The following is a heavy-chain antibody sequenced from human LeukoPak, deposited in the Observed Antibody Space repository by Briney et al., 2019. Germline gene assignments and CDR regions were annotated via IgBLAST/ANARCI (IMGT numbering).Heavy chain of an antibody. CDR2: ISYDGGNK. V-gene: IGHV3-30-3*01. Sequence: GRSLRLSCAASGFTFNSYAMHWVRQAPGKGLEWVAVISYDGGNKYYTDSVKGRFTISRDNSKNTLYLQMNSLRAEDTGVFYCAREHGVLRYFDWSLDYWGQGTLVTVSS. CDR3: AREHGVLRYFDWSLDY. J-gene: IGHJ4*02. CDR1: GFTFNSYA. D-gene: IGHD3-9*01.